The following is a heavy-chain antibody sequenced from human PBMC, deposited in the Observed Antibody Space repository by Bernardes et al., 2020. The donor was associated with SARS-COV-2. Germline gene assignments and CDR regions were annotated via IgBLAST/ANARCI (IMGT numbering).Heavy chain of an antibody. CDR2: MNPNSGNT. D-gene: IGHD6-6*01. CDR1: GYTFTSYD. V-gene: IGHV1-8*01. CDR3: ARGLKRFYSSSSGRFDP. J-gene: IGHJ5*02. Sequence: ASVKVSCKASGYTFTSYDINWVRQATGQGLEWMGWMNPNSGNTGYAQKFQGRVTMTRNTSISTAYMELSSLRSEDTAVYYCARGLKRFYSSSSGRFDPWGQGTLVTVSS.